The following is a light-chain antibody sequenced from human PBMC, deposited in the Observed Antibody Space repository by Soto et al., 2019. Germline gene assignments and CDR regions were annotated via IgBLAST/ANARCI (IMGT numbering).Light chain of an antibody. CDR2: GAS. CDR3: QQYGSSGT. J-gene: IGKJ1*01. CDR1: QSVSNNY. Sequence: VLTQSPGTLSLSRAETSTLSCRASQSVSNNYLAWYQQKPGQAPRLLIYGASNRATGIPDRFSGSGSGTDFTLTISRLEPEDFAVYYCQQYGSSGTFGQGTKVDIK. V-gene: IGKV3-20*01.